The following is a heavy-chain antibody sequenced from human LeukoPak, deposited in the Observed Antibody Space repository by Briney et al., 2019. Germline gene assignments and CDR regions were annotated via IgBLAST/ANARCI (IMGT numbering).Heavy chain of an antibody. V-gene: IGHV4-34*01. CDR2: INHSGST. D-gene: IGHD2-21*02. CDR3: ARGQGRLPHW. J-gene: IGHJ4*02. CDR1: GGSFSGYY. Sequence: SETLSLTCAVYGGSFSGYYWSWIRQPPGKGLEWIGEINHSGSTNYNPSLKSRVTISVDTSKNQFSLKLSSVTAADTAVNYCARGQGRLPHWWGQGTLVTVSS.